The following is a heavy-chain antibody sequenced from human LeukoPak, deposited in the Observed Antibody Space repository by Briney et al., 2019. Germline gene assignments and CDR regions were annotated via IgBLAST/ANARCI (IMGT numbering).Heavy chain of an antibody. CDR2: ISWNSGSI. CDR3: AKGRYESSGFNWAA. J-gene: IGHJ4*02. Sequence: GGSLRLSCAASGFTFDDYAMHWVRQAPGKGLEWVSGISWNSGSIGYADSVKGRFTISRDNAKNSLYLQMNSLRVEDTAVYYCAKGRYESSGFNWAAWGQGTLVTVSS. V-gene: IGHV3-9*01. CDR1: GFTFDDYA. D-gene: IGHD3-22*01.